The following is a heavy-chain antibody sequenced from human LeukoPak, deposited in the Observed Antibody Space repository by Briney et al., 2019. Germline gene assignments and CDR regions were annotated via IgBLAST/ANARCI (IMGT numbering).Heavy chain of an antibody. CDR2: TYYRSKWYY. J-gene: IGHJ4*02. CDR1: GDSVSSNSAA. V-gene: IGHV6-1*01. D-gene: IGHD1-26*01. CDR3: ARTRDLGPDH. Sequence: SQTLSLTCVISGDSVSSNSAAWNWIRQSPSRGLEWLGRTYYRSKWYYHYAVSMKSRITVNPDTSKNQFSLQLNSVTPEDTAVYYCARTRDLGPDHWGQGTLVTVSS.